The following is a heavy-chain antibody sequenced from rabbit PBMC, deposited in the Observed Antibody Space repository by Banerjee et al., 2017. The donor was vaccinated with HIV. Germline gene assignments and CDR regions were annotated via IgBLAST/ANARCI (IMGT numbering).Heavy chain of an antibody. CDR3: ARDLAGVIGWNFGL. CDR2: IYIGSGIT. D-gene: IGHD4-1*01. J-gene: IGHJ3*01. CDR1: GFTLSSDW. Sequence: QQHLEESGGGLVKPGGTLKLSCKASGFTLSSDWMCWVRQAPGKGLELIACIYIGSGITWYASWVNGRFTISRSTSLNTVDLKMTSLTAADTATYFCARDLAGVIGWNFGLWGQGTLVTVS. V-gene: IGHV1S43*01.